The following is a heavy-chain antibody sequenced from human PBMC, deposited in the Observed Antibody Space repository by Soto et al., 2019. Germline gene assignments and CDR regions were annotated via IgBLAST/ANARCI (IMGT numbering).Heavy chain of an antibody. CDR3: VTGTYGWYFDY. CDR2: IYYSGTT. CDR1: GGSISSGGYY. Sequence: QVQLQESGPGLVKPSQTLSLTCTVSGGSISSGGYYWSWIRQHPGKGLEWIGYIYYSGTTYYNPSLRRRVTISLDTSKNQFSLKLSSVTAADTAVYYCVTGTYGWYFDYGGQGTLVTVSS. V-gene: IGHV4-31*03. D-gene: IGHD3-10*01. J-gene: IGHJ4*02.